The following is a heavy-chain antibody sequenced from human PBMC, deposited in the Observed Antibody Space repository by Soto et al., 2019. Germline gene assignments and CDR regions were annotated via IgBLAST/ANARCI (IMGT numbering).Heavy chain of an antibody. Sequence: EVQLVESGGDLVQPGGSLRLSCAASGFTVSNNYMSWVRQAPGKGLEWVSVIYTGGYTNYADSVKGRFTISRDSSKNTLYHQMDSLSAEDTAVYYCAREAIIVIAAPEYYFDYWGQGTLVTVSS. CDR2: IYTGGYT. CDR1: GFTVSNNY. V-gene: IGHV3-66*01. CDR3: AREAIIVIAAPEYYFDY. J-gene: IGHJ4*02. D-gene: IGHD3-22*01.